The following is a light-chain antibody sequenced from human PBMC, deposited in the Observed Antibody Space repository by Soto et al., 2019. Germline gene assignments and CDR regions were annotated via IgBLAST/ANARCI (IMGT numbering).Light chain of an antibody. CDR2: GAS. CDR1: QSVTSN. Sequence: EIVMTQSPATLSVSPGQRATLSCRASQSVTSNLAWYQQKPGQAPRLLIYGASSRATGIPDRFSGSGSGTEFTLTISSLQSEDFAVYYCHQYKNWPRTFGQGTKVEIK. J-gene: IGKJ1*01. CDR3: HQYKNWPRT. V-gene: IGKV3D-15*01.